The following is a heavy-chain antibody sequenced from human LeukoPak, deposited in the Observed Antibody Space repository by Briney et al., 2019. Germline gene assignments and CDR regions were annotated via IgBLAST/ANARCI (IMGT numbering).Heavy chain of an antibody. CDR2: INPSGGST. CDR1: GYTFTSYY. CDR3: AADVDTAMMASDY. Sequence: ASVKVSCKASGYTFTSYYMHWVRQAPGQGLEWMGIINPSGGSTSYAQKFQGRVTMTRDMSTSTAYMELSSLRSEDTAVYYCAADVDTAMMASDYWGQGTLVTVSS. D-gene: IGHD5-18*01. J-gene: IGHJ4*02. V-gene: IGHV1-46*01.